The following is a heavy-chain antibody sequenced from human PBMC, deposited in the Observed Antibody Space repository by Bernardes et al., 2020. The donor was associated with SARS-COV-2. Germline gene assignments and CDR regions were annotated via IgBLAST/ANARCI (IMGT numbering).Heavy chain of an antibody. CDR3: ARPYSSSWSWGY. CDR2: VKQDGSEK. V-gene: IGHV3-7*01. D-gene: IGHD6-13*01. CDR1: GFTFSSYG. J-gene: IGHJ4*02. Sequence: GGSLRLSCAASGFTFSSYGMSWVRQAPGKGLEWVANVKQDGSEKYYVDSVKGRFTISRDNAKNSLYLQMNSLRAEDTAVYYCARPYSSSWSWGYWGQGTLVTVSS.